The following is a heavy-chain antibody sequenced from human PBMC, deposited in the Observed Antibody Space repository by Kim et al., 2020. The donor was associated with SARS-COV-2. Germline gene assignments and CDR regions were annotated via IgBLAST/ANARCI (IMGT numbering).Heavy chain of an antibody. D-gene: IGHD2-21*02. Sequence: SETLSLTCTVSGGSISSSSYYWGWIRQPPGKGLEWIGSINYSGSTYYNPSLKSRVTISVDTSKNQFSLKLSSVTAADAAVYYCARITAYCGGDCDSLVGWFDTWGQGTLVTVSS. CDR1: GGSISSSSYY. CDR2: INYSGST. CDR3: ARITAYCGGDCDSLVGWFDT. J-gene: IGHJ5*02. V-gene: IGHV4-39*01.